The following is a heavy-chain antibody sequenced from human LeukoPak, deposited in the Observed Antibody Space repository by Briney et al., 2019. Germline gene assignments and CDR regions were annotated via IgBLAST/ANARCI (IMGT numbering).Heavy chain of an antibody. CDR2: IYTSGST. CDR1: GGSISSGSYY. Sequence: PSETLSLTCTVSGGSISSGSYYWSWIRQPAGKGLEWIGRIYTSGSTNYNPSLKSRVTISVDTSKNQFSLKLSSVTAADTAVYYCAREWSASHYYYYYYMDAWGKGTTVTVSS. J-gene: IGHJ6*03. V-gene: IGHV4-61*02. D-gene: IGHD2-8*01. CDR3: AREWSASHYYYYYYMDA.